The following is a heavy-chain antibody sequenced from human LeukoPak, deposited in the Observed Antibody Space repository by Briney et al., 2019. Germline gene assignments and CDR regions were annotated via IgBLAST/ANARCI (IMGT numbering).Heavy chain of an antibody. CDR1: GFTFSSYS. D-gene: IGHD3-22*01. Sequence: GGSLRLSCAASGFTFSSYSMNWVRQAPGKGLEWVSYISSSSSTIYYADSVKGRFTISRDNAKNSLHLQLSSLRVEDTAIYYCVRVDDSGYLWDYWGQGTLVTVSS. CDR3: VRVDDSGYLWDY. CDR2: ISSSSSTI. J-gene: IGHJ4*02. V-gene: IGHV3-48*01.